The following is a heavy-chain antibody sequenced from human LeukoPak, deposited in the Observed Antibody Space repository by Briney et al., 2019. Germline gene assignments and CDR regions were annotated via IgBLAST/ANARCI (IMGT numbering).Heavy chain of an antibody. CDR1: GYTFTSYA. J-gene: IGHJ4*02. V-gene: IGHV1-3*01. CDR3: ARVPMVISALWDY. Sequence: ASVKVSCKASGYTFTSYAMHWVRQTPGQRLEWMGWINAGNGNTKYSQKFQGRVTITRDTSASTAYMELSSLRSEDTAVYYCARVPMVISALWDYWGQGTLVTVSS. CDR2: INAGNGNT. D-gene: IGHD4/OR15-4a*01.